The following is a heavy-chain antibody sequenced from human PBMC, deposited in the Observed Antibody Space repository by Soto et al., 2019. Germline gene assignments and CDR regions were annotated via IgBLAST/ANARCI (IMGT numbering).Heavy chain of an antibody. J-gene: IGHJ4*02. CDR2: IYYSGST. V-gene: IGHV4-59*01. CDR3: ARNAAIFGVVIPYYFDY. CDR1: GGSISSYY. D-gene: IGHD3-3*01. Sequence: SETLSLTCTVSGGSISSYYWSWIRQPPGKGLEWIGYIYYSGSTNYNPSLKSRVTISVDTSKNQFSLKLSSVTAADTAVYYCARNAAIFGVVIPYYFDYWGQGTLVTVSS.